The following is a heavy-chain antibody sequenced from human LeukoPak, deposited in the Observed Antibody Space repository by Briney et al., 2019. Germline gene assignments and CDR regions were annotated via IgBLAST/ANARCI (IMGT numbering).Heavy chain of an antibody. CDR2: IYYSGST. V-gene: IGHV4-59*01. D-gene: IGHD3-22*01. CDR3: ARDNYDSSGDNWFDP. Sequence: SETLSLTCTVSGGSISSYYWSWIRQPPGKGREWIGYIYYSGSTNYNPSLKSRVTISVDTSKNQFSLKLSSVTAADTAVYYCARDNYDSSGDNWFDPWGQGTLVTVSS. CDR1: GGSISSYY. J-gene: IGHJ5*02.